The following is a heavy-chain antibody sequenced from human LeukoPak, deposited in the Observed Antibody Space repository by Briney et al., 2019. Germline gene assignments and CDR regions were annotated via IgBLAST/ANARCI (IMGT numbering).Heavy chain of an antibody. CDR3: ARTCCSETSKFDY. V-gene: IGHV1-46*01. CDR1: GYTFTSYC. Sequence: ASVKVSCKSSGYTFTSYCMHWVRQARGQGLEWMGVINPSGDGTSYAQKFQGRVTMTRNVSTSTVYMELSSLRSDDTAVYYCARTCCSETSKFDYWGQGTLVTVSS. J-gene: IGHJ4*02. CDR2: INPSGDGT. D-gene: IGHD2-15*01.